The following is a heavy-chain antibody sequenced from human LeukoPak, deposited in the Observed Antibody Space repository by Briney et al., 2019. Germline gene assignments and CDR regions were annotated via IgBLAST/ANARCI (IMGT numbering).Heavy chain of an antibody. J-gene: IGHJ4*02. CDR1: GFTFSSYA. D-gene: IGHD3-10*01. V-gene: IGHV3-30-3*01. CDR3: AKDRSVAGIDY. CDR2: ISYDGSNK. Sequence: GGSLRLSCAASGFTFSSYAMHWVRQAPGKGLEWVAVISYDGSNKYYADSVKGRFTISRDNSKNTLYLQMNSLRAEDTAVYYCAKDRSVAGIDYRGQGTLVTVSS.